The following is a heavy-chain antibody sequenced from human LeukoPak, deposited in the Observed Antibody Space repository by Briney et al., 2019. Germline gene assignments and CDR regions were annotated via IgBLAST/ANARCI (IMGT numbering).Heavy chain of an antibody. CDR2: IDPNSGVT. V-gene: IGHV1-2*02. Sequence: ASVKVSCKASGYTLTDNHLYWVRQAPGQGLEWMGWIDPNSGVTNFAQNFQGRLTMTTDTSISTAYVELSRLTSGDTTVYYCARELGINAFDVWGQGTLVTVFS. J-gene: IGHJ3*01. CDR3: ARELGINAFDV. CDR1: GYTLTDNH. D-gene: IGHD7-27*01.